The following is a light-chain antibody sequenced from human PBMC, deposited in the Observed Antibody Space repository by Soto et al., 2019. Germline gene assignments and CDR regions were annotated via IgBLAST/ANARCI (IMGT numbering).Light chain of an antibody. CDR2: DNH. CDR3: ATWDNSLSMVV. V-gene: IGLV1-51*01. Sequence: QSVLTQPPSVSATPGQKVTISCSGSSSNIGNNYVSWYQQFPGTAPKLLIYDNHRRPSVIPDRFSGSKSGTSATLDITGLQTGDEADYFCATWDNSLSMVVFGGGTKLTVL. J-gene: IGLJ3*02. CDR1: SSNIGNNY.